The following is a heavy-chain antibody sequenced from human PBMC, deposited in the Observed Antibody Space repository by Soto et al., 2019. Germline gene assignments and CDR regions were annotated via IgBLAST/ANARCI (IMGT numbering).Heavy chain of an antibody. V-gene: IGHV3-33*01. D-gene: IGHD4-17*01. CDR1: GFTFSSYG. CDR3: ARDGTLYGDYSWFDP. J-gene: IGHJ5*02. CDR2: IWYDGSNK. Sequence: QVQLVESGGGVVQPGRSLRLSCAASGFTFSSYGMHWVRQASGKGLEWVAVIWYDGSNKYYADSVKGRFTISRDNSKNTLYLQMNSLRAEDTAVYYCARDGTLYGDYSWFDPWGQGTLVTVSS.